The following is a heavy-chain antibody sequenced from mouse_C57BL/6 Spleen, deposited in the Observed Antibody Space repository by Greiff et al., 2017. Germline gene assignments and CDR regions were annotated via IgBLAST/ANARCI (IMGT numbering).Heavy chain of an antibody. V-gene: IGHV2-2*01. CDR2: IWSGGST. CDR3: ARSWMAMDY. Sequence: QVQLQQSGPGLVKPSQSLSITCTVSGYSLTSYGVHWVRQSPGEGLEWLGVIWSGGSTDYNAAFISRLSISKDNSTSQFFFKMNSHQAADTAIYYCARSWMAMDYWGQGTSVTVSS. CDR1: GYSLTSYG. J-gene: IGHJ4*01.